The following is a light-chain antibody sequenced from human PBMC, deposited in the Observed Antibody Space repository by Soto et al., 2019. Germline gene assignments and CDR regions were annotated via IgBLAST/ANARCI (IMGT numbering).Light chain of an antibody. CDR2: GAS. J-gene: IGKJ1*01. CDR1: QSVNSNY. Sequence: ELVMTQSPAILSVSPGESATLSCRASQSVNSNYLAWYQQHPGQPPRLLIYGASSRATGIPDRFSGSGSGTDFTLTISRLEPEDFAVYYCHQYNIRPWTFGHGTKVDIK. V-gene: IGKV3-20*01. CDR3: HQYNIRPWT.